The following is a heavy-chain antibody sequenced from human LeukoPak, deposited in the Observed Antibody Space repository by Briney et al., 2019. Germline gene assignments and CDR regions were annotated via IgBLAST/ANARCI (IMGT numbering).Heavy chain of an antibody. CDR1: GYTFTGYY. D-gene: IGHD6-19*01. J-gene: IGHJ4*02. Sequence: ASVKVSCKASGYTFTGYYMHWVRQAPGQGLEWMGWINPNSGGTNYAQKFQGWVTMTRDTSISTAYMELSRLRSDDTAVYYCASLGSGWSSAFDYWGQGTLVTVSS. V-gene: IGHV1-2*04. CDR2: INPNSGGT. CDR3: ASLGSGWSSAFDY.